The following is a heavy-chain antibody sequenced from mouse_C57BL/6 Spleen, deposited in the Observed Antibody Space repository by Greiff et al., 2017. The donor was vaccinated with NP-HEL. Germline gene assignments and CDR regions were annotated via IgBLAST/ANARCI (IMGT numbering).Heavy chain of an antibody. D-gene: IGHD1-1*01. J-gene: IGHJ1*03. CDR3: AIYYYGSSSFYWYFDV. V-gene: IGHV1-22*01. CDR1: GYTFTDYN. CDR2: INPNNGGT. Sequence: VQLQQSGPELVKPGASVKMSCKASGYTFTDYNMHWVKQSHGKSLEWIGYINPNNGGTSYNQKFKGKATLTVNRSSSTAYMELRSLTSEDSAVYYCAIYYYGSSSFYWYFDVWGTGTTVTVSS.